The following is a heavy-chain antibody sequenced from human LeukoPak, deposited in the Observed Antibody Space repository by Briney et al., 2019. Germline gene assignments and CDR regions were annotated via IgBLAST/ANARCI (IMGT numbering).Heavy chain of an antibody. V-gene: IGHV1-69*04. Sequence: ASVKVSCKASVGTFTSYAISWVRQAPGQGLEWMGRSIPILGIANYAQKFQGRVTITADKSTSTAYMELSSLRSEDTGVYYCAREAGTSYYYYYGMDVWGQGTTVTVSS. D-gene: IGHD1-1*01. CDR1: VGTFTSYA. J-gene: IGHJ6*02. CDR2: SIPILGIA. CDR3: AREAGTSYYYYYGMDV.